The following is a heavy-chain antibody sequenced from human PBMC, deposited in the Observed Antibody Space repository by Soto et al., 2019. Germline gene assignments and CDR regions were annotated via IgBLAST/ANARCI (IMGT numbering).Heavy chain of an antibody. D-gene: IGHD3-22*01. J-gene: IGHJ4*02. CDR2: ISGSGGAT. V-gene: IGHV3-23*01. CDR3: AKRGGTDGSGYPYYLDY. CDR1: GFTFNTYA. Sequence: PGGSLRLSCAASGFTFNTYAMTWVRQVPGTGLEWVATISGSGGATYYADSVKGRFTVSRDNSKNTLDLQMNSLRAEETAVYFCAKRGGTDGSGYPYYLDYWGQGTLVTVSS.